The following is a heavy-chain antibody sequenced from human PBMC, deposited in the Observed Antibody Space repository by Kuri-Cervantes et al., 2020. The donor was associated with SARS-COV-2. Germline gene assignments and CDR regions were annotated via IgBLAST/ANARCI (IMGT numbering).Heavy chain of an antibody. J-gene: IGHJ5*02. D-gene: IGHD3-10*01. CDR3: ARVVRGVSVDGFDP. CDR1: GFTFSSYW. V-gene: IGHV3-7*01. Sequence: GESLKISCAASGFTFSSYWMSWVRQAPAKGLEWVANIKQYGSEKYYVESVKGRFTISRDNAKNPLYLQMNSLRAEDTAVYYCARVVRGVSVDGFDPWGQGTLVTVSS. CDR2: IKQYGSEK.